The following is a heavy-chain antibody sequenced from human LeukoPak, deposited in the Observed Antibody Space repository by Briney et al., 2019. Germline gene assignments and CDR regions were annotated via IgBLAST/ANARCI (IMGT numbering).Heavy chain of an antibody. V-gene: IGHV4-34*01. D-gene: IGHD2-2*01. CDR3: ARSTIVVVPAAMGFCCYYYYYMDV. CDR1: GGSFSGYY. J-gene: IGHJ6*03. Sequence: SETLSLTCAVYGGSFSGYYWSWIRQPPGKGLERIGEINHSGSTNYNPSLKSRVTISVDTSKNQFSLKLSSVTAADTAVYYCARSTIVVVPAAMGFCCYYYYYMDVWGKGTTVTVSS. CDR2: INHSGST.